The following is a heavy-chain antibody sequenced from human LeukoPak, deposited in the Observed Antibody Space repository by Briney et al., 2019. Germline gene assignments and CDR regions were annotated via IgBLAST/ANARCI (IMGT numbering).Heavy chain of an antibody. D-gene: IGHD3-22*01. CDR2: IIPIFGTA. CDR3: ARGYYYDSSGYSFDY. J-gene: IGHJ4*02. V-gene: IGHV1-69*13. CDR1: GGTFSSYA. Sequence: ASVKVSCKASGGTFSSYAISWVRQSPGQGLEWMGGIIPIFGTANYAQKFQARVTITSDESTSTAYMELSSLRSEDTAVYYCARGYYYDSSGYSFDYWGQGTLVTVSS.